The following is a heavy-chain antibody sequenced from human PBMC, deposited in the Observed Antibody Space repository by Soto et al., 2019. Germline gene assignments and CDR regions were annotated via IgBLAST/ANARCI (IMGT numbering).Heavy chain of an antibody. CDR3: AKDHGSGCDWLRVGDASDI. D-gene: IGHD5-12*01. V-gene: IGHV3-30*18. CDR1: GFTFSSYG. Sequence: QVQLVESGGGVVQPGRCLRLSCAASGFTFSSYGMHWVRQAPGKGLESVAVISYDGSNKYYADSVKGRFTISRDTSKNTLYLQMNSLRAEDTAMYYCAKDHGSGCDWLRVGDASDIWGQGTMVTVSS. J-gene: IGHJ3*02. CDR2: ISYDGSNK.